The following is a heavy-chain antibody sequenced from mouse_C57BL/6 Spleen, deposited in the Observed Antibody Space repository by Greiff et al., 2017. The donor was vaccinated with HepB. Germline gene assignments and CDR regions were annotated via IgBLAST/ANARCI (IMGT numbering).Heavy chain of an antibody. J-gene: IGHJ4*01. CDR3: ARSPGRHDYYAMDY. CDR2: INPSTGGT. Sequence: EVQLQQSGPELVKPGASVQISCKASGYSFTGYYMNWVKQSPEKSLEWIGEINPSTGGTTYNQKFKAKATLTIDKSSSTAYLQLNSLTSDDSAVYYCARSPGRHDYYAMDYWGQGTSVTVSS. V-gene: IGHV1-42*01. CDR1: GYSFTGYY. D-gene: IGHD6-1*01.